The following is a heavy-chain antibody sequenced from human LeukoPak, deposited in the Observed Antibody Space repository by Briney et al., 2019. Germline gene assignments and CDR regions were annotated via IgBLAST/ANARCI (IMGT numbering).Heavy chain of an antibody. CDR3: ARGLYGSGSYYMAPNWFDP. CDR2: INHSGST. CDR1: GGSFSGYY. J-gene: IGHJ5*02. D-gene: IGHD3-10*01. V-gene: IGHV4-34*01. Sequence: SSETLSLTCAVYGGSFSGYYWSWIRQPPGKGLEWIGEINHSGSTNYNPSLKSRVTISVDTSKNQFSLKLSSVTAVDTAVYYCARGLYGSGSYYMAPNWFDPWGQGTLVTVSS.